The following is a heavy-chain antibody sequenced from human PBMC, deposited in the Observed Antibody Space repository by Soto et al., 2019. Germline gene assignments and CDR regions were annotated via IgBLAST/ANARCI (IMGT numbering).Heavy chain of an antibody. V-gene: IGHV1-18*01. Sequence: QVQLVQSGAEVKKPGASVKVSCKASGYTFTSYGISWVRQAPGQGLEWMGWISAYNGNTNYAQKLQGRVTMTTDTSTSTADMELRSLRSDDTAVYYCARAYPLRYSSSWYLSQDRGFFDYWGQGTLVTVSS. J-gene: IGHJ4*02. CDR3: ARAYPLRYSSSWYLSQDRGFFDY. CDR1: GYTFTSYG. D-gene: IGHD6-13*01. CDR2: ISAYNGNT.